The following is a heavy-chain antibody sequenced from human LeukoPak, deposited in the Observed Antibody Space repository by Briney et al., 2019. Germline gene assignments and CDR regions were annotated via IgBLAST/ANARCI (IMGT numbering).Heavy chain of an antibody. Sequence: SVKVSCKASGFTFTSSAVQWVRQARGQRLEWIGWIVVGSGNTNYAQKSQERVTITRDMSTSTAYMGLSSLRSEDTAVYYCAAEPYYYDSSGSEEYFQHWGQGTLVTVSS. CDR3: AAEPYYYDSSGSEEYFQH. D-gene: IGHD3-22*01. CDR1: GFTFTSSA. J-gene: IGHJ1*01. V-gene: IGHV1-58*01. CDR2: IVVGSGNT.